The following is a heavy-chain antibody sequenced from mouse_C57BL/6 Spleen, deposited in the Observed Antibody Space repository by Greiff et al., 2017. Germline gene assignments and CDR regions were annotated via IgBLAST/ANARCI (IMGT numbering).Heavy chain of an antibody. J-gene: IGHJ1*03. D-gene: IGHD1-1*01. Sequence: QVQLKESGPELVKPGASVKISCKASGYAFSSSWMNWVKQRPGKGLEWIGRIYPGDGDTNYNGKFKGKATLTADKSSSTAYMQLSSLTSEDSAVYFFARDPTVVAKDWYFDVWGTGTTVTVSS. V-gene: IGHV1-82*01. CDR2: IYPGDGDT. CDR1: GYAFSSSW. CDR3: ARDPTVVAKDWYFDV.